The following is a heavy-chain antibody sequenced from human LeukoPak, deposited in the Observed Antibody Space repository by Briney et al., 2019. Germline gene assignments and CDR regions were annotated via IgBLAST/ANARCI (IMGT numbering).Heavy chain of an antibody. V-gene: IGHV5-51*01. D-gene: IGHD2-15*01. J-gene: IGHJ4*02. Sequence: GEPLKISCRASGSSFTSYWIGWVRKMPGKGLEWMGFTYPGDSDTRYSPSFQGQVTISADKSISTAYLQWSSLKASDTAMYYCARHGGGSVINDYWGQGTLVTVSS. CDR2: TYPGDSDT. CDR1: GSSFTSYW. CDR3: ARHGGGSVINDY.